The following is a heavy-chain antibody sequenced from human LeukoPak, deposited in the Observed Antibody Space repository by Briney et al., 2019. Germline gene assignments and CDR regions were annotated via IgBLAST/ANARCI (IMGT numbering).Heavy chain of an antibody. CDR1: GGSISSSSYY. Sequence: SETLSLTCTVSGGSISSSSYYWGWIRQPPGKGLEWIGSIYYSGSTYYNPSLKSRVTMSVDTSKNQFSLKLSSVTAADTAVYYCARDHPPCGSCYSFFWLDPWGQGTLVTVSS. D-gene: IGHD2-15*01. CDR2: IYYSGST. CDR3: ARDHPPCGSCYSFFWLDP. J-gene: IGHJ5*02. V-gene: IGHV4-39*07.